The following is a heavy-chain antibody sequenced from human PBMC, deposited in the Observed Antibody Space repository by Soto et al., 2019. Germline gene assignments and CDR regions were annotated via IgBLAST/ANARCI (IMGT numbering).Heavy chain of an antibody. V-gene: IGHV3-64*04. Sequence: GGSLRLSCSASGFTFSSYAMHWVRQAPGKGLEYVSAISSNGGSTYYADSVKGRFTISRDNSKNTLYLQMTSLRVEDTATYFCAKDLRPDGRYDLDYWGQGTLVTVSS. J-gene: IGHJ4*02. CDR3: AKDLRPDGRYDLDY. CDR1: GFTFSSYA. D-gene: IGHD3-3*01. CDR2: ISSNGGST.